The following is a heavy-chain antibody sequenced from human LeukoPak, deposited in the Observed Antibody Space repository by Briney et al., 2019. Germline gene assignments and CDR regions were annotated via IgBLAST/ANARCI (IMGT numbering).Heavy chain of an antibody. J-gene: IGHJ6*03. CDR3: ARDRGNQRGYYYYYMDV. V-gene: IGHV3-21*01. CDR2: ISGTKTFI. CDR1: GFTFTSYA. D-gene: IGHD1-14*01. Sequence: GGSLRLSCAASGFTFTSYALNWVRQAPGKGLEWLSSISGTKTFIYYSASVRGRFTISRDNTKNSLYLQMNSLRAEDTAVYYCARDRGNQRGYYYYYMDVWGKGTTVTVSS.